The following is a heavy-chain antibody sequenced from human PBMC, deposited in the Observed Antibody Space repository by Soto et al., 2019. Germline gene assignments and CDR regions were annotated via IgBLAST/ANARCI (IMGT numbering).Heavy chain of an antibody. J-gene: IGHJ4*02. CDR1: GFTFGSYA. D-gene: IGHD3-10*01. Sequence: EVQLLESGGGLVQPGGSLRLSCAASGFTFGSYAMSWVRQAPGKGLEWVSAISGSGGSTYYADSVKGRFTISRDNSKNTLYLQMNSLRAEDTAVYYCAKDIRDYYGSGSYYMAYWGQGTLVTVSS. CDR2: ISGSGGST. V-gene: IGHV3-23*01. CDR3: AKDIRDYYGSGSYYMAY.